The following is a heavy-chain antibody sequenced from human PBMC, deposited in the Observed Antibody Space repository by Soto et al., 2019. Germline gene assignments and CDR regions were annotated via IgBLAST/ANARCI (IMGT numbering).Heavy chain of an antibody. CDR2: INPNSGDT. V-gene: IGHV1-2*02. J-gene: IGHJ6*02. CDR1: GYTFTGYY. Sequence: QVQLVQSGTEVKRPGDSVKVSCKASGYTFTGYYVHWVRQAPGQGLEWMGWINPNSGDTYLAQRFQGRVTMNRDKPIGTAYMEMRGLTSDDTAEYYCAKGGAIVAAGTRVYLYNAMDVWGQGTTVTVSS. D-gene: IGHD1-26*01. CDR3: AKGGAIVAAGTRVYLYNAMDV.